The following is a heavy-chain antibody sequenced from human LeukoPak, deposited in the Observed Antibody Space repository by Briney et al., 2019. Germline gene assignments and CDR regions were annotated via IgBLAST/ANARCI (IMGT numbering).Heavy chain of an antibody. V-gene: IGHV3-74*03. Sequence: GGSLRLSCAASGFTFSSYAMNWVRQVPGKGLVWVSGIETDGSTTTYADSVRGRFTISRDNAKNTLYLQMNSLRAEDTAVYFCARGRSYGVDVWGQGTTVTGSS. CDR2: IETDGSTT. J-gene: IGHJ6*02. CDR3: ARGRSYGVDV. CDR1: GFTFSSYA.